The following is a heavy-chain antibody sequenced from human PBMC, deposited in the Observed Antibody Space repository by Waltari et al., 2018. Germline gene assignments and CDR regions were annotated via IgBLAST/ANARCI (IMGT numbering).Heavy chain of an antibody. CDR3: AKQSSSESYSIFDY. CDR1: GFPFSSHP. Sequence: DVQLLESGGGFVPPGGSLRLPCSASGFPFSSHPLTGVLQAPGKGLEWVSGISDSGASTNYADSVKGRFTISRDNSKNTLYLHMNSLRAEDTAVYYCAKQSSSESYSIFDYWGQGSLVTVSS. J-gene: IGHJ4*02. D-gene: IGHD2-15*01. V-gene: IGHV3-23*01. CDR2: ISDSGAST.